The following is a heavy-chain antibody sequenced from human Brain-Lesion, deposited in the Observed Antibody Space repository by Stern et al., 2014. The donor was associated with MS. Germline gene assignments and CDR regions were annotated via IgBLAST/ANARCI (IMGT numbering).Heavy chain of an antibody. J-gene: IGHJ6*02. V-gene: IGHV1-2*02. D-gene: IGHD3-3*01. CDR3: ARDQRGITIFGVVTDYYYLGMDV. Sequence: QVQLVQSGAEVKKPGASVKVSCKTSGYIFTGYYIHWVRQAPGQGLEWMAWINPNTGGTTYAQKFQGRVTMSRDTSISTAYVELSSLTSDDTAVYYCARDQRGITIFGVVTDYYYLGMDVWGQGTTVTASS. CDR2: INPNTGGT. CDR1: GYIFTGYY.